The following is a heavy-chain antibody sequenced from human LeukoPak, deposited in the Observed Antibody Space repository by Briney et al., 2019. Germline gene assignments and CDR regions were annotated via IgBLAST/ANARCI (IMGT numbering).Heavy chain of an antibody. D-gene: IGHD6-13*01. J-gene: IGHJ4*02. CDR2: INPNSGGT. V-gene: IGHV1-2*02. CDR3: ARRRSLPGYSSSWYVGAGEFDY. CDR1: GYTFTGYY. Sequence: ASVKVSCKASGYTFTGYYMHWVRQAPGQGLEWRGWINPNSGGTNYAQKFQGRVTITRNTSISTAFMELSSLRSEDTAVYYCARRRSLPGYSSSWYVGAGEFDYWGQGTLVTVSS.